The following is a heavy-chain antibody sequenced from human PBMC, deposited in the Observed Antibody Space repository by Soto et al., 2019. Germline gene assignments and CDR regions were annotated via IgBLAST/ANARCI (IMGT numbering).Heavy chain of an antibody. V-gene: IGHV3-74*01. CDR2: VKSDGSST. CDR1: GFTFSSYA. Sequence: PGGSLRLSCAASGFTFSSYAMSWVRQAPGKGLECVARVKSDGSSTNYADSVKGRFTISRDNAKNTLYLQMNSLRGDDTAVYFCVRGSNGWFGIDYWGQGTPVTVSS. CDR3: VRGSNGWFGIDY. J-gene: IGHJ4*02. D-gene: IGHD2-8*01.